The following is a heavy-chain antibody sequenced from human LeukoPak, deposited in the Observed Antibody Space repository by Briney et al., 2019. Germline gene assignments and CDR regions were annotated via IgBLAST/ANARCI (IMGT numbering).Heavy chain of an antibody. CDR2: ISAYNGNT. CDR3: ARDVGVLRYFDWLLPFDY. V-gene: IGHV1-18*04. D-gene: IGHD3-9*01. Sequence: ASVKVSCKASGYTFTSYGISWVRQAAGQGLEWMGWISAYNGNTNYAQKLQGRVTMTTDTSTSTAYMELRSLRSDDTAVYYCARDVGVLRYFDWLLPFDYWGQGTLVTVSS. CDR1: GYTFTSYG. J-gene: IGHJ4*02.